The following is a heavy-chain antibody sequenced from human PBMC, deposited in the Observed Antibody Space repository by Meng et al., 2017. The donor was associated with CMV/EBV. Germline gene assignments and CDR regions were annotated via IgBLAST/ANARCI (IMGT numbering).Heavy chain of an antibody. D-gene: IGHD2-15*01. CDR3: ARDGGAWGELYYYGMDV. V-gene: IGHV4-38-2*02. CDR2: IYHSGST. J-gene: IGHJ6*02. Sequence: SETLSLTCTVSGYSISSGYYWGWIRQPPGKWLEWIGSIYHSGSTYYNPSPKSRVTISVDTSKNQFSLKLSSVTAADTAVYYCARDGGAWGELYYYGMDVWGQGTTVTVSS. CDR1: GYSISSGYY.